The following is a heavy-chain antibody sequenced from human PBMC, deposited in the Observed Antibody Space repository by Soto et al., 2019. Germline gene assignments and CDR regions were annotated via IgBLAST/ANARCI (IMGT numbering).Heavy chain of an antibody. CDR2: ISGSGGST. V-gene: IGHV3-23*01. Sequence: EVQLLESGGGLVQPGGSLRLSCAASGFTFSSYAMSWVRQAPGKGLEWVSAISGSGGSTYYADSVKGRFTISRDNSKNTLYLQMNSLRAEDTAVYYCAKDRGYYGSGSYYRQPLDDWGQGTLVTVSS. CDR1: GFTFSSYA. J-gene: IGHJ4*02. CDR3: AKDRGYYGSGSYYRQPLDD. D-gene: IGHD3-10*01.